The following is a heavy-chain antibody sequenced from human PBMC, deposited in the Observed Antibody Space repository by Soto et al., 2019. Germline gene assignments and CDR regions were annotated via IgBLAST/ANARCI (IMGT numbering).Heavy chain of an antibody. CDR2: IYPGDSDT. Sequence: GESLKISCKGSGYSFTSYWIGWVRQMPGKGLEWMGIIYPGDSDTRYSPSFQGQVTISADKSISTAYLQWSSLKASDTAMYYCARRSSGSYYARTGSYVGMDVWGQGTTVTVSS. CDR3: ARRSSGSYYARTGSYVGMDV. V-gene: IGHV5-51*01. J-gene: IGHJ6*02. D-gene: IGHD1-26*01. CDR1: GYSFTSYW.